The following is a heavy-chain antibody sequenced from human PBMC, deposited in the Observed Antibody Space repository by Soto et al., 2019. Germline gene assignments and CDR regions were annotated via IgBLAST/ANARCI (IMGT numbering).Heavy chain of an antibody. CDR2: IWYDGSNK. J-gene: IGHJ6*02. D-gene: IGHD1-7*01. CDR1: GFTFSSYG. CDR3: ARDGTGTFYYYGMDV. Sequence: EGSLRLSCAASGFTFSSYGMHWVRQAPGKGLEWVAVIWYDGSNKYYADSVKGRFTISRDNSKNTLYLQMNSLRAEDTAVYYCARDGTGTFYYYGMDVWGQGTTVTVSS. V-gene: IGHV3-33*01.